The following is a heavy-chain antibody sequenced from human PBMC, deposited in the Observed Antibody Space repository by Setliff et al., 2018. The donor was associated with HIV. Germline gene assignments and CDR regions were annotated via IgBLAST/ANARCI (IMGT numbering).Heavy chain of an antibody. J-gene: IGHJ4*02. Sequence: GGSLRLSCAASGFRFSVYSMNWIRQAPGKGLEWISYMTSDEKTISYADSVKGRFIISRDNSKNTLSLQMTSLTTEDTAVYYCAKQGATSGLDFWGQGTLVTVSS. D-gene: IGHD6-19*01. V-gene: IGHV3-48*01. CDR2: MTSDEKTI. CDR3: AKQGATSGLDF. CDR1: GFRFSVYS.